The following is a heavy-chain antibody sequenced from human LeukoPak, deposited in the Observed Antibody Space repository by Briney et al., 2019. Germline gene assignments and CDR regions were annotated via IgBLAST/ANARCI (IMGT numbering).Heavy chain of an antibody. V-gene: IGHV3-9*01. J-gene: IGHJ3*02. CDR1: GFTFSSYA. CDR3: AKGYDFWSAAAFDI. Sequence: GGSLRLSCAASGFTFSSYAMSWVRQAPGKGLEWVSGISWNSGSIVYADSVKGRFTISRDNAKNSLYLQMNSLRAEDAALYYCAKGYDFWSAAAFDIWGQGTMVTVSS. CDR2: ISWNSGSI. D-gene: IGHD3-3*01.